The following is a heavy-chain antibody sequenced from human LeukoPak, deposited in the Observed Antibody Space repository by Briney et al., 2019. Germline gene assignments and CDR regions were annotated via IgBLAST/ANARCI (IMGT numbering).Heavy chain of an antibody. CDR3: AKARRDDHISGSYQGFYY. V-gene: IGHV3-23*01. CDR2: ITGNGANS. D-gene: IGHD3-16*02. Sequence: GGSLRLSCAASGLIFSDYAMSWVRLAPGKGLEWVSGITGNGANSYYAGSVKGRFTISRDNYKKMLFLQMNSLRAEDTAIYYCAKARRDDHISGSYQGFYYWGQGTLVTVSS. J-gene: IGHJ4*02. CDR1: GLIFSDYA.